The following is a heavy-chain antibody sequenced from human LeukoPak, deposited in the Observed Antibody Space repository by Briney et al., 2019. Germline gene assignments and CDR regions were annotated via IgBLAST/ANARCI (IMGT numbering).Heavy chain of an antibody. V-gene: IGHV5-51*01. J-gene: IGHJ3*02. D-gene: IGHD2-2*01. CDR3: ARRKLRVVPAADDAFDI. CDR2: IYPGDSDT. CDR1: GYSFTSYW. Sequence: GESLQISCKGSGYSFTSYWIGWVRQMPGKGLEWMGIIYPGDSDTRYSPSFQGQVTISADKSISTAYLQWSSLKASDTAMYYCARRKLRVVPAADDAFDIWGQGTMVTVSS.